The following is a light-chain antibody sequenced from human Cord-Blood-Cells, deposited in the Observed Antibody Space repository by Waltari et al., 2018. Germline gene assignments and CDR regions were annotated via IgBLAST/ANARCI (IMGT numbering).Light chain of an antibody. Sequence: QSALTQPASVSGSPGQSITISCTGTSSDVGSYNLVSWYQQHPGKAPKPMIYEVSKRPAGVSNRISGSKSGNTASLTISGLQAEDEADYYCCSYAGSRVFGGGTKLTVL. J-gene: IGLJ2*01. CDR1: SSDVGSYNL. CDR3: CSYAGSRV. CDR2: EVS. V-gene: IGLV2-23*02.